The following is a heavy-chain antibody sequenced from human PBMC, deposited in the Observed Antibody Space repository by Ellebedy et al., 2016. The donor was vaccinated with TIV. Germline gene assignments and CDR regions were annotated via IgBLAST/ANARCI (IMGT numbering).Heavy chain of an antibody. J-gene: IGHJ4*02. CDR2: INSDGSST. Sequence: PGGSLRLSCAASGFTFSSYWMHWVRQAPGKGLVWVSRINSDGSSTSYADSVKGRFTISRDNAKNTLYLQMNSLRAEDTAVYYCARAHDYGVEGDYWGQGTLVTVSS. CDR1: GFTFSSYW. CDR3: ARAHDYGVEGDY. V-gene: IGHV3-74*01. D-gene: IGHD4-17*01.